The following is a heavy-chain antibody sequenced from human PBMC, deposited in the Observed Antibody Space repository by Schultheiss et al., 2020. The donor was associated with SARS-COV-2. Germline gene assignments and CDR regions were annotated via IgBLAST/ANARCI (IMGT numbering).Heavy chain of an antibody. CDR3: ARGGYGDNSWGYYYYYYGMDV. CDR2: IIPILGIA. J-gene: IGHJ6*02. CDR1: GYTFTGYY. V-gene: IGHV1-2*02. Sequence: ASVKVSCKASGYTFTGYYMHWVRQAPGQGLEWMGRIIPILGIANYAQKFQGRVTMTRNTSISTAYMELSSLRSEDTAVYYCARGGYGDNSWGYYYYYYGMDVWGQGTTVTVSS. D-gene: IGHD4-17*01.